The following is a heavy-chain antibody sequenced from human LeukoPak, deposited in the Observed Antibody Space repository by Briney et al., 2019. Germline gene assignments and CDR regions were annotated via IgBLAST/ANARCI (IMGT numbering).Heavy chain of an antibody. D-gene: IGHD3-22*01. Sequence: ASVKVSCKASGYTFTGYYMHWVRQAPGQGLEWMGWINPNSGGTNYAQKFQGRVTMTRDTSISTAYMELSRLRSDDTAVYYCARDPGYYDSSGYPVFGYWGQGTLFTVSS. CDR3: ARDPGYYDSSGYPVFGY. CDR2: INPNSGGT. V-gene: IGHV1-2*02. J-gene: IGHJ4*02. CDR1: GYTFTGYY.